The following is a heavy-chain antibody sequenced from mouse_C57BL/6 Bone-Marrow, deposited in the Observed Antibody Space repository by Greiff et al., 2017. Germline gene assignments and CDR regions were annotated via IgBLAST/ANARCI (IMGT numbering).Heavy chain of an antibody. CDR2: IHPNSGST. V-gene: IGHV1-64*01. Sequence: QVQLQQPGAELVKPGASVKLSCKASGYTFTSYWMHWVKQRPGQGLEWIGMIHPNSGSTNYNEKFKSKATLTVDKSSSTAYMQLSNLTSEDSAVYYCARKGLGYYGSSVYYAMDYWGQGTSVTVSS. J-gene: IGHJ4*01. D-gene: IGHD1-1*01. CDR1: GYTFTSYW. CDR3: ARKGLGYYGSSVYYAMDY.